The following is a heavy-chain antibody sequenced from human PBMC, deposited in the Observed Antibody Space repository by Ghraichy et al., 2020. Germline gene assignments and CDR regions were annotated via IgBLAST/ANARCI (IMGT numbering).Heavy chain of an antibody. CDR1: GFTFSSYS. CDR3: ARGGEY. CDR2: ISGSSTTI. D-gene: IGHD3-16*01. V-gene: IGHV3-48*02. Sequence: GGSLRLSCAVSGFTFSSYSMNWVRQAPGKGLEWVSHISGSSTTIYYADSVKGRFTISRDNAKNSVYLQMNSLRDDDTAVYYCARGGEYWGQGTLVTVSS. J-gene: IGHJ4*02.